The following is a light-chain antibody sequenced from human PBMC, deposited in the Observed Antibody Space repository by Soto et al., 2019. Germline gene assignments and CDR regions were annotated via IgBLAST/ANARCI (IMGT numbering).Light chain of an antibody. V-gene: IGKV2-28*01. J-gene: IGKJ3*01. CDR1: QSLLHSNGYNY. Sequence: DIVMTQSPLSLPVTPGEPASISCRSSQSLLHSNGYNYLDWYLQKPGQSPQLLIYLGSNRASGVPDRFSGSGAGTVFTLKISRVEAEDVGVYYCMQALQTPPFTFGPGTKVDIK. CDR3: MQALQTPPFT. CDR2: LGS.